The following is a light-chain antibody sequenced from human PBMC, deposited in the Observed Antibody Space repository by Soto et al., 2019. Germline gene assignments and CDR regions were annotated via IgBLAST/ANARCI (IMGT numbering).Light chain of an antibody. J-gene: IGKJ1*01. V-gene: IGKV1-5*03. CDR3: QQYNSYPET. CDR2: KAS. CDR1: QSISSW. Sequence: DIQMTQSPSTLSASVGDRVTITCRASQSISSWLAWYQQKPGKAPKLLIYKASSLESGVTSRFSGSGSGTEFTLTLSSLQPDDFATYYCQQYNSYPETFGQGTKVEIK.